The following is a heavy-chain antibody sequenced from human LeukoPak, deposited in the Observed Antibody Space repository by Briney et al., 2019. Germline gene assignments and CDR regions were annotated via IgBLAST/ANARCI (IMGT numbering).Heavy chain of an antibody. D-gene: IGHD2-2*01. Sequence: SETMSLTCAVYGRSFSGYYWSWIRHPPRKGLECIGEINHSGSTNYNPALKSRVPISVDTSKNPFSLTLSSVTAADTAVYYCARGKKRYCSSTSCYGPGDWFDPWGQGTLVTVSS. J-gene: IGHJ5*02. CDR2: INHSGST. CDR1: GRSFSGYY. CDR3: ARGKKRYCSSTSCYGPGDWFDP. V-gene: IGHV4-34*01.